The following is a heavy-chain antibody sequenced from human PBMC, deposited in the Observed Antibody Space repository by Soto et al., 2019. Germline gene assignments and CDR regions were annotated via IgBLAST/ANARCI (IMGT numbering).Heavy chain of an antibody. CDR3: SKNGTTWFAS. D-gene: IGHD1-1*01. J-gene: IGHJ5*01. CDR1: GYSFHNSG. CDR2: ISVFNGYA. Sequence: QVQLVQSGPELKKPGASVKVSCKTSGYSFHNSGISWVRQAPGQGLEWMGWISVFNGYAHSAQKFKGRVIMTADTFTSTAYMELRGLRSDDTAMYYCSKNGTTWFASWGQGTPVTVSS. V-gene: IGHV1-18*01.